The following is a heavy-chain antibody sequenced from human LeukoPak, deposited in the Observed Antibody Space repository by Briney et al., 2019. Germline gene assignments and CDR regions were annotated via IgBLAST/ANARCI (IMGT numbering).Heavy chain of an antibody. CDR3: ARAVNAGDYDLFEYYGMDV. CDR2: IYYSGST. V-gene: IGHV4-39*07. D-gene: IGHD4-17*01. J-gene: IGHJ6*02. CDR1: GGSISSSSYY. Sequence: PSETLSLTCTVSGGSISSSSYYWGWIRQPPGKGLEWIGSIYYSGSTHYNPSLQSRVTISIDTSNNQFSLNLASVTAADTAVYYCARAVNAGDYDLFEYYGMDVWGQGTTVTVSS.